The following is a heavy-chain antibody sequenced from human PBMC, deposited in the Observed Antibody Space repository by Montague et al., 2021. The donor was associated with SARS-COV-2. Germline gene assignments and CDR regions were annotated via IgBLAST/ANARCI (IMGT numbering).Heavy chain of an antibody. CDR1: GFSLSTSGMC. V-gene: IGHV2-70*01. CDR2: IDWDDDK. CDR3: APTQIVDIYYYYGMDV. J-gene: IGHJ6*02. D-gene: IGHD5-12*01. Sequence: PALVKPTQTLTLTCTFSGFSLSTSGMCVSWIRQPPGKALEWLALIDWDDDKYYSTSLKTRLTISKDTSKNQVVLTMTNMDPVDTATYYCAPTQIVDIYYYYGMDVWGQGTTVTVSS.